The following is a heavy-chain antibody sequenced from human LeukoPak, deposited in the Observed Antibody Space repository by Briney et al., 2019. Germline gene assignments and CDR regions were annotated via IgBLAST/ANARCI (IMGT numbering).Heavy chain of an antibody. V-gene: IGHV4-39*01. Sequence: PSETLSLTCTVSGASFDMSNYFWGWIRQPPGEGLEWIGSIYYSGSTYYKPSLQSRVTMSVDTSKRQVSLRLSSVAAADTAVYYGVRHPVKGERRSSFDSWGQGTLVTVSS. CDR1: GASFDMSNYF. CDR2: IYYSGST. CDR3: VRHPVKGERRSSFDS. D-gene: IGHD6-6*01. J-gene: IGHJ4*02.